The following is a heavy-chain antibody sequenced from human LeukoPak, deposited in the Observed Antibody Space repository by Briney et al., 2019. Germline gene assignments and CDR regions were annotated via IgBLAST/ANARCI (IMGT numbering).Heavy chain of an antibody. CDR3: ARARGYGSGSYYYMDV. CDR1: GYTFTSYA. Sequence: EASVKVSCKASGYTFTSYAMHWVRQAPGQRLEWMGWINAGNGNTKYSQEFQGRVTITRDTSASTAYMELSSLRSEDMAVYYCARARGYGSGSYYYMDVWGKGTTVTVSS. V-gene: IGHV1-3*03. CDR2: INAGNGNT. J-gene: IGHJ6*03. D-gene: IGHD3-10*01.